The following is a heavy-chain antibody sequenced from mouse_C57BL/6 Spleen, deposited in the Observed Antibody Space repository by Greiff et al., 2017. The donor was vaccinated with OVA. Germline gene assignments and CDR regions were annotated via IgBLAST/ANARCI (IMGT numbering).Heavy chain of an antibody. Sequence: DVQLVESGGDLVKPGGSLKLSCAASGFTFSSYGMSWVRQTPDKRLEWVATISSGGSYTYYPDSVKGRFTISRDNAKNTLYLQMSSLKSEDTAMYYCARQVIYDGYYDYAMDYWGQGTSVTVSS. D-gene: IGHD2-3*01. V-gene: IGHV5-6*01. CDR1: GFTFSSYG. CDR3: ARQVIYDGYYDYAMDY. CDR2: ISSGGSYT. J-gene: IGHJ4*01.